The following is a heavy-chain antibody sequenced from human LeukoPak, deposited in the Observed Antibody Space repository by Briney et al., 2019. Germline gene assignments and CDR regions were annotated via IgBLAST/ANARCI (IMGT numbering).Heavy chain of an antibody. J-gene: IGHJ2*01. D-gene: IGHD2-15*01. CDR2: IYHRGST. V-gene: IGHV4-4*02. CDR3: ASDYGGSGGSWYFDL. Sequence: SETLSLTCAVSGGAMNNTNWWTWVGQPPGKGLEWIGEIYHRGSTNYNPSLKSRVTISLDNSKNHFSLKLDPVTAADTAVYSCASDYGGSGGSWYFDLWGRGDLVTVSS. CDR1: GGAMNNTNW.